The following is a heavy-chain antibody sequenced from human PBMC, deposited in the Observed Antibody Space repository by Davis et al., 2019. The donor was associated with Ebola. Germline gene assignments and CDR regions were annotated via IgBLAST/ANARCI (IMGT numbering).Heavy chain of an antibody. CDR3: ARDRSYDYGDYVLYY. CDR2: IYHSGST. D-gene: IGHD4-17*01. V-gene: IGHV4-4*02. CDR1: GGFISSSNW. J-gene: IGHJ4*02. Sequence: MPGGSLRLSCAVSGGFISSSNWWSWVRQPPGKGLEWIGEIYHSGSTNYNPSLKSRVTISVDKSKNQFSLKLSSVTAADTAVYYCARDRSYDYGDYVLYYWGQGTLVTVSS.